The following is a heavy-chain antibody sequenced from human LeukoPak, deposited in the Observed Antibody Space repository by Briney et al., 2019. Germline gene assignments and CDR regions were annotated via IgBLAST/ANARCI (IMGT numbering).Heavy chain of an antibody. J-gene: IGHJ3*02. D-gene: IGHD4-17*01. V-gene: IGHV1-8*01. Sequence: ASVKVSCKASGYTFASYDINWVRQATGQGLEWMGWMNPNSGNTGYAQKFQGRVTMTRNTSISTAYMELSSLRSEDTAVYYCARAAYGDYRDDAFDIWGQGTMVTVSS. CDR2: MNPNSGNT. CDR1: GYTFASYD. CDR3: ARAAYGDYRDDAFDI.